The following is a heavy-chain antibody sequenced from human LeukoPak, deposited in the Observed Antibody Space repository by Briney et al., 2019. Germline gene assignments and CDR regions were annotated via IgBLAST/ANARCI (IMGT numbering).Heavy chain of an antibody. V-gene: IGHV3-33*01. D-gene: IGHD3-10*01. CDR2: IWYDGSNK. Sequence: GGSLRLSCAASGFTFSSYGMHWVRQAPGKGLEWVAVIWYDGSNKYYADSVKGRFTISRDNAKNSLYLQMNSLRVDDTAVYYCARTIRGYWGQGTLVTVSS. J-gene: IGHJ4*02. CDR1: GFTFSSYG. CDR3: ARTIRGY.